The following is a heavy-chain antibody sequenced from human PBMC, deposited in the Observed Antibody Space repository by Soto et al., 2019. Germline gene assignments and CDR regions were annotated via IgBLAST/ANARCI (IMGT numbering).Heavy chain of an antibody. CDR1: GGTFSSYA. CDR3: ATLGGTAMVKMDY. J-gene: IGHJ4*02. V-gene: IGHV1-69*06. Sequence: QVQLVQSGAEVKKPGSSVKVSCKASGGTFSSYAISWVRQAPGQGLEWMGGIIPIFGTANYAQKFQGRVTITADKDTSTAYMERSSLRSEDTDVSSCATLGGTAMVKMDYWGQGPMVTVSS. CDR2: IIPIFGTA. D-gene: IGHD5-18*01.